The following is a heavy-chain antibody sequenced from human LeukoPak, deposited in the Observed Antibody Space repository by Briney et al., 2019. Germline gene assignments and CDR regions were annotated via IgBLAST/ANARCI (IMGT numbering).Heavy chain of an antibody. CDR1: GFTFSSLA. CDR2: ISGSGDAT. V-gene: IGHV3-23*01. D-gene: IGHD3-22*01. Sequence: PGGSLRLSCTASGFTFSSLAMHWVRQAPGKGLEWVSCISGSGDATYYADSVRGRFTVYRDNSKNTLYLQMSSLRAEDTAIYFCARVLSIGFHYDYWGPGTLVTVSS. CDR3: ARVLSIGFHYDY. J-gene: IGHJ4*02.